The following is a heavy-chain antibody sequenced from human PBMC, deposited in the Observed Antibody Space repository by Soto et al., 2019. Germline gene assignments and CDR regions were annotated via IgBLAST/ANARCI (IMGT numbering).Heavy chain of an antibody. J-gene: IGHJ4*02. D-gene: IGHD1-26*01. CDR1: GYTFTGYY. Sequence: ASVKVSCKASGYTFTGYYMHWVRQAPGQGLEWMGWINPNSGGTNYAQKFQGRVTMTRDTSISTAYMELSSLRSDDTAVYYCARTRDGGSYWGFDYWGQGTLVTVSS. CDR2: INPNSGGT. CDR3: ARTRDGGSYWGFDY. V-gene: IGHV1-2*02.